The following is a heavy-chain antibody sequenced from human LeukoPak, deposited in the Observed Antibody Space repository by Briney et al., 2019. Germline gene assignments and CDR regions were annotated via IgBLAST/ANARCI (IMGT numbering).Heavy chain of an antibody. CDR2: INHSGST. V-gene: IGHV4-34*01. Sequence: PSETLSLTCAVYGGSFSGYYWSWIRQPPGKGLERIGEINHSGSTNYNPSLKSRVTISVDTSKHQFSLNLSSVTAADTAGYYFARGDSSSYRREFDPGSQGTLLTVSA. CDR3: ARGDSSSYRREFDP. J-gene: IGHJ5*02. CDR1: GGSFSGYY. D-gene: IGHD6-13*01.